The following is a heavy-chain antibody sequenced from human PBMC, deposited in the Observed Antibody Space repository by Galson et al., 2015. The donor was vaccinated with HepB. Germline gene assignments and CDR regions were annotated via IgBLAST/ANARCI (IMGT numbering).Heavy chain of an antibody. D-gene: IGHD3-22*01. CDR3: AKDKTIVVVNRYFDL. CDR1: GFTFDDYA. V-gene: IGHV3-9*01. CDR2: ISWNSGSI. Sequence: SLRLSCAASGFTFDDYAMHWVRQAPGKGLEWVSGISWNSGSIGYADSVKGRFTISRDNAKNSLYLQMNSLRAEDTALYYCAKDKTIVVVNRYFDLWGRGTLVTVSS. J-gene: IGHJ2*01.